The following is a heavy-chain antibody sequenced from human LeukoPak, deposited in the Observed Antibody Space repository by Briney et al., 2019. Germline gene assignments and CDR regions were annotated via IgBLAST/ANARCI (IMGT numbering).Heavy chain of an antibody. Sequence: GGSLRLSCAASGFTVSSNYMSWVRQTPGKGLECVSVIYSGGSTYYADSVKGRFTISRDNSKNTLYLQMNSLRAEDTAVYYCARDKSDDSSGLLYWGQGTLVTVSS. CDR3: ARDKSDDSSGLLY. D-gene: IGHD3-22*01. V-gene: IGHV3-53*01. J-gene: IGHJ4*02. CDR2: IYSGGST. CDR1: GFTVSSNY.